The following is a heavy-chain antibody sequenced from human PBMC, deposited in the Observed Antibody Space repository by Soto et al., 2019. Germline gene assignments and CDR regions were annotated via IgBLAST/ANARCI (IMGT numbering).Heavy chain of an antibody. J-gene: IGHJ5*02. CDR1: GYSFTSYW. CDR3: ARLGYRGSDFPPSCFAP. D-gene: IGHD5-12*01. CDR2: IYPGDSDT. Sequence: GESLKISCNGSGYSFTSYWIGWVRQMPGKGLEWMGIIYPGDSDTRYSPSFQGQVTISADKSISTAYLQWSSLKASDTAMYYWARLGYRGSDFPPSCFAPGGRGPLVPVSS. V-gene: IGHV5-51*01.